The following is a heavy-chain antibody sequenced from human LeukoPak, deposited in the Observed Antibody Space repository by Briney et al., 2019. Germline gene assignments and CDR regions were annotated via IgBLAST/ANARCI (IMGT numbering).Heavy chain of an antibody. J-gene: IGHJ6*02. CDR2: ISGSGDKT. CDR1: GFTFSTSA. V-gene: IGHV3-23*01. Sequence: GGSLRLSCAASGFTFSTSAMSWVRQAPGKGLEWVSAISGSGDKTYYADSVKGRFTISRDNSKNTLYLQMNSLRAEDTAVYYCAKELDQGYCSGGSCYGDYYYYGMDVWGQGTTVTVSS. CDR3: AKELDQGYCSGGSCYGDYYYYGMDV. D-gene: IGHD2-15*01.